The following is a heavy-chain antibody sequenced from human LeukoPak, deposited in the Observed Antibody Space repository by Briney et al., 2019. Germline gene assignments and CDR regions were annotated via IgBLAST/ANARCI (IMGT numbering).Heavy chain of an antibody. CDR1: GGSISSYY. V-gene: IGHV4-59*08. Sequence: PSETLSLTCTVSGGSISSYYWSWIRQPPGKGLEWIGYIYYSGSTNYNPSLKSRVTISVDTPKSQFSLKLSSVTAADTAVYYCARHKGYGYSAIDYWGQGTLVTVSS. CDR3: ARHKGYGYSAIDY. J-gene: IGHJ4*02. CDR2: IYYSGST. D-gene: IGHD5-18*01.